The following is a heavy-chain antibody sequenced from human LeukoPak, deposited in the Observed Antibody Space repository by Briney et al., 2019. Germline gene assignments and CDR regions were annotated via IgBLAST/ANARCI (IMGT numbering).Heavy chain of an antibody. CDR2: VIPTFGTS. V-gene: IGHV1-69*01. Sequence: ASVKVSCKASGGTFNNFAVAWVRQAPGQGLEWMGGVIPTFGTSSTAQKFQGRVTITADLSTSTSYMELRALTFEDTAIYFCARGPARLSWGQGTLVTVSS. CDR3: ARGPARLS. CDR1: GGTFNNFA. J-gene: IGHJ5*02.